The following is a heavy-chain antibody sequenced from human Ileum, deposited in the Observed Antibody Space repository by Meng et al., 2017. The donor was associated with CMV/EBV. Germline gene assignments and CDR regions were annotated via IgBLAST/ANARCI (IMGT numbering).Heavy chain of an antibody. J-gene: IGHJ4*02. V-gene: IGHV3-23*03. CDR1: GFTFSSYA. D-gene: IGHD1-26*01. CDR2: IYSGGSGT. Sequence: GESLKISCAASGFTFSSYAMSWVRQAPGKGLEWVSVIYSGGSGTYYADSVKGRFTISRDNSKNTLYLQMNSLRAEDTAVYCCTKGWSGGANYYFDYWGQGTLVTVSS. CDR3: TKGWSGGANYYFDY.